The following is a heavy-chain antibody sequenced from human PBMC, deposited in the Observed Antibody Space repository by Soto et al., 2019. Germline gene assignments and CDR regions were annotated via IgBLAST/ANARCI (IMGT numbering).Heavy chain of an antibody. CDR1: GYTFTNYG. Sequence: GASVKVSCKASGYTFTNYGITWVRQAPGQGLEWMGWISPYNGNTNYGQNLQGRVTMTTDTSTNTAYMELRSLRSDDTAVYYCEAGYQLQQFDYWGQGTLVTVSS. D-gene: IGHD2-2*01. CDR3: EAGYQLQQFDY. CDR2: ISPYNGNT. J-gene: IGHJ4*02. V-gene: IGHV1-18*04.